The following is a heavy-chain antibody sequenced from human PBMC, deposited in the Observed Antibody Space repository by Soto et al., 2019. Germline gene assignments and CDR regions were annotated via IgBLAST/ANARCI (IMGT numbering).Heavy chain of an antibody. V-gene: IGHV3-30*18. Sequence: YLRLSCSASGFTCSIYDRHWLRQAPSPGLEWVAVISYDGSNKYYADSVKGRFTISRDNSKNTLYLQMNSLRAEDTAVYYCAKDRGAVAGLRYYFDYWGQGTLVTVSS. D-gene: IGHD6-19*01. CDR3: AKDRGAVAGLRYYFDY. CDR2: ISYDGSNK. CDR1: GFTCSIYD. J-gene: IGHJ4*02.